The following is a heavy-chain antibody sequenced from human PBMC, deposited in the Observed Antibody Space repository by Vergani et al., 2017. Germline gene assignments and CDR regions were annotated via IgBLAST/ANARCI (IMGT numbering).Heavy chain of an antibody. Sequence: QVQMVQSRAEVKKPGASVKVSCKASGYTFTSYGISWVRQAPGQGLEWMGWISTYNGNTNYAQNLQGRVTMTTETSTNTAYMELRSLRSDDTAVYYCARGPSYCSSTSCYLDYWGQGTLVTVSS. CDR2: ISTYNGNT. V-gene: IGHV1-18*01. J-gene: IGHJ4*02. CDR3: ARGPSYCSSTSCYLDY. CDR1: GYTFTSYG. D-gene: IGHD2-2*01.